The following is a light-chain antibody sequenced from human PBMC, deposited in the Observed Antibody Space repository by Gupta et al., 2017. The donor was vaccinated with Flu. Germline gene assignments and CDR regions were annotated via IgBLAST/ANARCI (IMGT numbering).Light chain of an antibody. J-gene: IGKJ2*01. CDR3: QQYGSSPYT. CDR2: GTF. CDR1: QSVSTSY. V-gene: IGKV3-20*01. Sequence: GTLSLSPGERATRPCRASQSVSTSYLAWYQQKPGQAPRLLIYGTFNRATGVPDRFIGGGSGTDFTLTISRLEPEDFAVYSCQQYGSSPYTFGQGTKLEIK.